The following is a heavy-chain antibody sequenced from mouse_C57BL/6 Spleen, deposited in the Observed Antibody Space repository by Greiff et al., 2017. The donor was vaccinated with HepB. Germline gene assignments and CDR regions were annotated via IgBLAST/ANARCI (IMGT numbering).Heavy chain of an antibody. CDR1: GYAFSSSW. J-gene: IGHJ4*01. CDR2: IYPGDGDT. V-gene: IGHV1-82*01. CDR3: ARSGSRLYYAMDY. Sequence: VQLQQSGPELVKPGASVKISCKASGYAFSSSWMNWVKQRPGKGLEWIGRIYPGDGDTNYNGKFKGKATLTADKSSSTAYMQLSSLTSEDSAVDFCARSGSRLYYAMDYWGQGTSVTVSS. D-gene: IGHD1-1*01.